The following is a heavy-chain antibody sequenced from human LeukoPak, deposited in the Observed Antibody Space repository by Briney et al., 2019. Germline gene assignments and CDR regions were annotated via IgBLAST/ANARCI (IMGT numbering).Heavy chain of an antibody. CDR3: ARDLNRYSSSIAFDI. J-gene: IGHJ3*02. D-gene: IGHD6-6*01. CDR1: GGTFSSYA. CDR2: IIPILGIA. Sequence: GASVKVSCKASGGTFSSYAISWVRQAPGQGLEWMGRIIPILGIANYAQKFQGRVTITADKSTSTAYMELSSLRSEDTAVYYCARDLNRYSSSIAFDIWGQGTMVTVSS. V-gene: IGHV1-69*04.